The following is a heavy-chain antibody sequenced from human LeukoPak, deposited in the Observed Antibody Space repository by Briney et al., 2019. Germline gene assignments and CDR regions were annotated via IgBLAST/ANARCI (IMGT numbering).Heavy chain of an antibody. Sequence: PGGSLRLSCAASGFSFSNYGMNWVRQAPGKGLEWVSGIIGSGGTTYYADSVKGRFTISRDSSKNTVYLQINNLRDEDTAVYYCAKDDRLLRFLHWGQGTLVTVSS. V-gene: IGHV3-23*01. J-gene: IGHJ4*02. D-gene: IGHD3-16*01. CDR2: IIGSGGTT. CDR3: AKDDRLLRFLH. CDR1: GFSFSNYG.